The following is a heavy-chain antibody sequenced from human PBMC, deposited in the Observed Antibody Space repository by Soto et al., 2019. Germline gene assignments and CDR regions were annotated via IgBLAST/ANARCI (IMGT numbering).Heavy chain of an antibody. J-gene: IGHJ4*02. Sequence: SETLSLTCTFSVGSLSSSSYYLDWSRQPRGKGLEWIGSIYYTWSTYYKPSLKSRVTISVDASKNQFSLKLSSVTAADTAVYYCARHVGTEPRYSSGWYYFDHWGQGTLVTV. CDR3: ARHVGTEPRYSSGWYYFDH. D-gene: IGHD6-19*01. CDR2: IYYTWST. CDR1: VGSLSSSSYY. V-gene: IGHV4-39*01.